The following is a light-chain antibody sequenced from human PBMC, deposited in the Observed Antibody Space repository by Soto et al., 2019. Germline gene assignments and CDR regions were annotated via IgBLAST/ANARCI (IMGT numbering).Light chain of an antibody. Sequence: AIRMTQSPSSFSASTGDRVTITCRASQGISSYLAWYQQKPGKAPKLLIYAASTLQSGVPSRFSGSGSGTDFTLTISCLQSEDFATYYGQQYYSYPITFGPGTKVDIK. CDR3: QQYYSYPIT. CDR1: QGISSY. CDR2: AAS. J-gene: IGKJ3*01. V-gene: IGKV1-8*01.